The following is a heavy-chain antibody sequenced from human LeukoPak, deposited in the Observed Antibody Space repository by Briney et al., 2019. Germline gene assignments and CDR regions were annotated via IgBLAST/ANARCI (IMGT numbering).Heavy chain of an antibody. V-gene: IGHV4-59*01. J-gene: IGHJ4*02. D-gene: IGHD3-22*01. CDR1: GGSINIYY. CDR2: IYYSGGSGST. CDR3: ARSSSGRTPPGY. Sequence: PSETLSLTRTVSGGSINIYYWSWIRQSPGKRLEWVGYIYYSGGSGSTNYNSSFKSRVTISVDMSKNQFSLKLNSVAAADTAVYYWARSSSGRTPPGYWGQGTLVTVSS.